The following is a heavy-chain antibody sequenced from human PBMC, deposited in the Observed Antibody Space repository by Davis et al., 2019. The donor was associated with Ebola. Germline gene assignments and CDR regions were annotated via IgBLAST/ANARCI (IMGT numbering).Heavy chain of an antibody. V-gene: IGHV1-8*01. CDR2: MNPNSGNT. D-gene: IGHD3-10*01. J-gene: IGHJ5*02. CDR1: GYTFTSYD. Sequence: ASVKVSCKASGYTFTSYDINWVRQATGQGLEWMGWMNPNSGNTGYAQKFQGRVTMTRNTSISTAYMELSSLRSEDTAVYYCARGSITMVQGVIISWGQGTLVTVSS. CDR3: ARGSITMVQGVIIS.